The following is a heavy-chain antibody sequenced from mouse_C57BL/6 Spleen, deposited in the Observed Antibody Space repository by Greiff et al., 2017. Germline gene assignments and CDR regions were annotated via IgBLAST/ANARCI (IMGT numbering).Heavy chain of an antibody. D-gene: IGHD1-1*01. CDR2: INPNNGGT. CDR1: GYTFTDYN. V-gene: IGHV1-22*01. CDR3: ARDYGSSPYFDY. Sequence: VQLQQSGPELVKPGASVKMSCKASGYTFTDYNMHWVKQSHGKSLEWIGYINPNNGGTSYNQKFKGKATLTVNKSPSTAYMELRSLTSEDSAVYYCARDYGSSPYFDYGGQGTTLTVSS. J-gene: IGHJ2*01.